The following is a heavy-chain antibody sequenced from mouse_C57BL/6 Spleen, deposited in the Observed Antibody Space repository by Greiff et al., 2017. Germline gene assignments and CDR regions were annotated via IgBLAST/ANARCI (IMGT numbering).Heavy chain of an antibody. CDR1: GFTFSSYA. CDR2: ISDGGSYT. Sequence: EVQGVESGGGLVKPGGSLKLSCAASGFTFSSYAMSWVRQTPEKRLEWVATISDGGSYTYYPDNVKGRFTISRDNAKNNLYLQMSHLKTEDTAMYYCAREGDYYGSSNGAMDYWGQGTSVTVSS. CDR3: AREGDYYGSSNGAMDY. J-gene: IGHJ4*01. V-gene: IGHV5-4*01. D-gene: IGHD1-1*01.